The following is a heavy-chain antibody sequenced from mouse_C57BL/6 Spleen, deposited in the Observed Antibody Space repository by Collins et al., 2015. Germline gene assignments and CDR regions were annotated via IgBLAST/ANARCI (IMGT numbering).Heavy chain of an antibody. D-gene: IGHD2-10*01. CDR1: GYTFTSYW. CDR3: ARPYYGNYVLDY. Sequence: VMPGASVKLSCKASGYTFTSYWMHWVKQRPGQGLEWIGEIDPSDSYTNYNQKFKGRSTLTVDKSSSTAYMQLSSLTSEDSAVYYCARPYYGNYVLDYWGQGTTLTVSS. J-gene: IGHJ2*01. V-gene: IGHV1-69*01. CDR2: IDPSDSYT.